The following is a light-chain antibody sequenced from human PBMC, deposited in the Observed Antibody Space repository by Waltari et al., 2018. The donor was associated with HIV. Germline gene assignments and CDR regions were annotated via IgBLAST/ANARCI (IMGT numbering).Light chain of an antibody. J-gene: IGLJ2*01. CDR2: DGS. CDR1: SSAVVGYNY. CDR3: SSHAGSKVV. Sequence: QSALTQPPSASGSPGQSVTLSCTGTSSAVVGYNYVSWHQQHPGKAPKLMIYDGSKRPSGVPDRFSGSKSGNTASLTVSGLQPEDEADYYCSSHAGSKVVFGGGTRLTVL. V-gene: IGLV2-8*01.